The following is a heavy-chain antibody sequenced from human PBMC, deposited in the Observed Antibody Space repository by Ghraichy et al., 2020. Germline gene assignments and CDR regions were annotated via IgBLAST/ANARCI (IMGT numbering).Heavy chain of an antibody. V-gene: IGHV3-15*01. CDR2: ISSKTDGGPT. Sequence: GGSLRLSCAASGFSVSNAWMNWVRQAPGKGLEWVGRISSKTDGGPTDYAAPVKGRFTISRDDSKNTLSLQMNSLKTEDTAVYYCTTDQRDAGCMDVWGQGTTVTVSS. CDR1: GFSVSNAW. CDR3: TTDQRDAGCMDV. J-gene: IGHJ6*02. D-gene: IGHD2-21*01.